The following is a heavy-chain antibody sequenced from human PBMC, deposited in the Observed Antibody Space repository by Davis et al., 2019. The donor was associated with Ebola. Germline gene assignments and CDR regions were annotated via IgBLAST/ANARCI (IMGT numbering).Heavy chain of an antibody. CDR3: AREGYDFWSGLGFDY. D-gene: IGHD3-3*01. CDR2: IWYDGSNK. V-gene: IGHV3-33*01. Sequence: GESLKISCAASGFTFSSYGMHWVRQAPGKGLEWVAVIWYDGSNKYYADSVKGRFTISRDNSKNTLYLQINSLRAEDTAVYYCAREGYDFWSGLGFDYWGQGTLVTVSS. CDR1: GFTFSSYG. J-gene: IGHJ4*02.